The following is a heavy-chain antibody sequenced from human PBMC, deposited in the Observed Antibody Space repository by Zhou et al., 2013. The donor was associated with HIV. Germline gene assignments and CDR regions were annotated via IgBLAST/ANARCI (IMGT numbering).Heavy chain of an antibody. J-gene: IGHJ4*02. D-gene: IGHD2-15*01. CDR2: INPSGGST. V-gene: IGHV1-46*01. Sequence: QVQLVQSGAEVKKPGASVKVSCKASGYTFTSYYMHWVRQAPGQGLEWMGIINPSGGSTSYAQKFQGRVTMTRDTSTSTVYMELSSLRSEDTAVYYCATDEEGGTPDYWGQGTLVTVSS. CDR3: ATDEEGGTPDY. CDR1: GYTFTSYY.